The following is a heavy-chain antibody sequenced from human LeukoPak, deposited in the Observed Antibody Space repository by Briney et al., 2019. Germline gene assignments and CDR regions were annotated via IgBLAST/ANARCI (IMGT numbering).Heavy chain of an antibody. CDR1: GFTFSSYG. CDR2: ISYDGSNK. V-gene: IGHV3-30*18. Sequence: GGSLRLSCAASGFTFSSYGMHWVRQAPGKGLEWVAVISYDGSNKYYADSVKGRFTISRDNSKNTLYLQMNSLRAEDTAVYYCAKDWYSSSWYAPNYWGQGTLVTVSS. CDR3: AKDWYSSSWYAPNY. D-gene: IGHD6-13*01. J-gene: IGHJ4*02.